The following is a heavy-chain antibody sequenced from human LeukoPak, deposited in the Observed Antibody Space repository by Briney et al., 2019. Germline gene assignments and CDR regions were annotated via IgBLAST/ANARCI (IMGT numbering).Heavy chain of an antibody. CDR1: GYSSTSYW. CDR2: IYPGDSDT. CDR3: ARLRTGDSSGYYFDY. Sequence: GESLKISCKGSGYSSTSYWIGWVRQMPGKGLEWMGIIYPGDSDTRYSPSFQGQVTISADKSISTAYLQWSSLKASDTAMYYCARLRTGDSSGYYFDYWGQGTLVTVSS. V-gene: IGHV5-51*01. D-gene: IGHD3-22*01. J-gene: IGHJ4*02.